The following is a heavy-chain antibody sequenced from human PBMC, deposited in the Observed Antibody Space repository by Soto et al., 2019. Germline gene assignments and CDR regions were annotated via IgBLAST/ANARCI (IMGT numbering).Heavy chain of an antibody. CDR3: ARPCTEDGDYGWSLGY. CDR2: ISAYNGNT. Sequence: QVQLVQSAAEVKKPGASVKVSCTTSGYTFSGYAMSWLRQAPGQGLELLGWISAYNGNTGYAQKLQGRLTLTTDTASATAHMELRGLTSDDTALYYCARPCTEDGDYGWSLGYWGQGTLVTVSS. CDR1: GYTFSGYA. D-gene: IGHD4-17*01. V-gene: IGHV1-18*01. J-gene: IGHJ4*02.